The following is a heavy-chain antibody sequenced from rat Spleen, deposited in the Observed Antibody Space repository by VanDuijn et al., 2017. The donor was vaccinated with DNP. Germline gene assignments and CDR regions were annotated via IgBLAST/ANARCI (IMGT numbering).Heavy chain of an antibody. V-gene: IGHV5-22*01. CDR1: GFNFSNYY. D-gene: IGHD4-3*01. CDR3: VRWNSGHFDY. Sequence: EVQLVESGGGLVQPGRSTKLSCTVSGFNFSNYYMAWVRQAPTKGLEWVAYIGSDGYAPYYGDSVKGRFTISRYNTKSTLYLQMNSLRSEDMATYYCVRWNSGHFDYWGQGVMVTVSS. J-gene: IGHJ2*01. CDR2: IGSDGYAP.